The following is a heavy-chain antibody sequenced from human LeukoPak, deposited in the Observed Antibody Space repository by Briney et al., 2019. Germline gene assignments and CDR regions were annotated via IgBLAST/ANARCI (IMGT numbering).Heavy chain of an antibody. D-gene: IGHD1-1*01. V-gene: IGHV4-59*12. J-gene: IGHJ3*02. CDR2: IYHSGST. Sequence: SETLSLTCTVSGGSISSYYWSWIRQPPGKGLEWIGYIYHSGSTYYNPSLKSRVTISVDRSKNQFSLKLSSVTAADTAVYYCARGLRLERTIDVFDIWGQGTMVTVSS. CDR1: GGSISSYY. CDR3: ARGLRLERTIDVFDI.